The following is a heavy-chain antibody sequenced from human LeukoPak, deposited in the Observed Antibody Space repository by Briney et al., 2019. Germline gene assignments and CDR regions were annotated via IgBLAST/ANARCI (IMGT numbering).Heavy chain of an antibody. Sequence: SETLSLTCTVSGGSISSYYWSWIRQPAGKGLEWIGRIYTSGSTNYNPSLKSRVTISVDTSKNQFSLNLSSVTAADTAVYYCARVGKQWLVLRGWFDPWGQGTLVTVSS. CDR1: GGSISSYY. D-gene: IGHD6-19*01. CDR3: ARVGKQWLVLRGWFDP. CDR2: IYTSGST. V-gene: IGHV4-4*07. J-gene: IGHJ5*02.